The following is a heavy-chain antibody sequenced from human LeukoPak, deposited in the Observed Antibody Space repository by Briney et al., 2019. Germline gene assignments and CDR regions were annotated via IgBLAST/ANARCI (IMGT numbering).Heavy chain of an antibody. CDR1: GFTFSSYA. V-gene: IGHV3-23*01. Sequence: GGSLRLSCAASGFTFSSYAMSWVRQAPGKGLEWVSAISGSGGSTYYADSVKGRFTIPRDNSKNTLYLQMNSLRAEDTAVYYCAKDFKAARYAFDIWGQGTMVTISS. CDR3: AKDFKAARYAFDI. CDR2: ISGSGGST. J-gene: IGHJ3*02.